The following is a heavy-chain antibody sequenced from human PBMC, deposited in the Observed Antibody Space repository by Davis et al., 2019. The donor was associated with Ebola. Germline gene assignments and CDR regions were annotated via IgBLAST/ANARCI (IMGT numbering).Heavy chain of an antibody. V-gene: IGHV4-61*05. Sequence: MPSETLSLTCTVSGGSISSSSYYWGWIRQPPGKGLEWIGYIYYSGSTNYNPSLKSRVTISVDTSKNQFSLKLSSVTAADTAVYYCARGRYYVWGSYRYYNYWGQGTLVTVSS. J-gene: IGHJ4*02. CDR2: IYYSGST. D-gene: IGHD3-16*02. CDR1: GGSISSSSYY. CDR3: ARGRYYVWGSYRYYNY.